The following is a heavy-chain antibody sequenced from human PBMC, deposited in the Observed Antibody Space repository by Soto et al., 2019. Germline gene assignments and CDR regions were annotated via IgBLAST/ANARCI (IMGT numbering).Heavy chain of an antibody. D-gene: IGHD3-3*01. V-gene: IGHV1-69*13. CDR1: GGTFSSYA. J-gene: IGHJ6*02. Sequence: SVKVSCKASGGTFSSYAISWVRQAPGQGLEWMGGIIPIFGTANYAQKFQGRVTITADESTSTAYMELSSLRSEDTAVYYCARENWSMDYDFWSGYYYGMDVWGQGXTVTVYS. CDR3: ARENWSMDYDFWSGYYYGMDV. CDR2: IIPIFGTA.